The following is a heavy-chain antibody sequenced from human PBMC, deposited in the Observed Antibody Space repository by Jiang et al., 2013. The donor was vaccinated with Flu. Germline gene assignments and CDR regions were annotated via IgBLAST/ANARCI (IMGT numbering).Heavy chain of an antibody. Sequence: FTGRFVFSLDTSVSTAYLQISSLKAEDTAVYYCARGAHSYGRDLDYWGQGTLVTVSS. J-gene: IGHJ4*02. CDR3: ARGAHSYGRDLDY. V-gene: IGHV7-4-1*02. D-gene: IGHD4-17*01.